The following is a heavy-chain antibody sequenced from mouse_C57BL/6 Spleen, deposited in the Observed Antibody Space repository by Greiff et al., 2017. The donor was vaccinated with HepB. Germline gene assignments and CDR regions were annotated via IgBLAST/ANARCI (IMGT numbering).Heavy chain of an antibody. Sequence: EVNVVESGGGLVQPGGSLKLSCAASGFTFSDYGMAWVRQAPRKGPEWVAFISNLAYSIYYADTVTGRFTISRENAKNTLYLEMSSLRSEDTAMYYCARQGTTVVAKDYYAMDYWGQGTSVTVSS. D-gene: IGHD1-1*01. V-gene: IGHV5-15*01. CDR1: GFTFSDYG. CDR2: ISNLAYSI. CDR3: ARQGTTVVAKDYYAMDY. J-gene: IGHJ4*01.